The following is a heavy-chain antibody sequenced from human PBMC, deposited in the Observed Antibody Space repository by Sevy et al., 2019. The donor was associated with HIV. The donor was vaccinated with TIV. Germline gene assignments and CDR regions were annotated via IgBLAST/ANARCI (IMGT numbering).Heavy chain of an antibody. CDR3: AGENAWRRGYS. D-gene: IGHD2-2*01. V-gene: IGHV4-59*08. CDR1: GGSITSLY. J-gene: IGHJ4*02. CDR2: IYYNGHI. Sequence: SETQSLTCTVSGGSITSLYWNWIRQPPGKGLEWIANIYYNGHINYNPSLKSRVTLSLDTSKNQFSLRLSSVTAADTAMYYCAGENAWRRGYSWSQGTLVTVS.